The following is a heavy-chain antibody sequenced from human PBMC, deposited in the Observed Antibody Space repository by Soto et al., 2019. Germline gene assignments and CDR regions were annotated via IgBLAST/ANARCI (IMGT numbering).Heavy chain of an antibody. Sequence: SETLSLTCTVSGGSISSYDWSWIRQPPGKGLEWIGYIYYSGSTNYNPSLKSRVTISVDTSKNQFSLKLSSVTAADTAVYYCARTRIAARHNWFDPWGQGTLVTVSS. J-gene: IGHJ5*02. CDR1: GGSISSYD. CDR3: ARTRIAARHNWFDP. CDR2: IYYSGST. D-gene: IGHD6-6*01. V-gene: IGHV4-59*08.